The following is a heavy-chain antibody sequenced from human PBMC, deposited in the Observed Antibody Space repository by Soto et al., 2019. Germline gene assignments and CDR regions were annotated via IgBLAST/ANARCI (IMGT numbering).Heavy chain of an antibody. CDR2: IIPIFGTA. Sequence: GPSVKVSCKASGGTFSSYAISWVRQAPGQGLEWMGGIIPIFGTANYAQKFQGRVTITADESTSTAYMELSSLRSEDTAVYYCARREDSGSAADAFDIWGQGTMVTVSS. CDR3: ARREDSGSAADAFDI. V-gene: IGHV1-69*13. CDR1: GGTFSSYA. J-gene: IGHJ3*02. D-gene: IGHD1-26*01.